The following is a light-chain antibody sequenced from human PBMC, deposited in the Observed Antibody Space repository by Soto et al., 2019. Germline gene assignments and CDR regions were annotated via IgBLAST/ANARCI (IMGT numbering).Light chain of an antibody. CDR2: GAS. V-gene: IGKV1-39*01. J-gene: IGKJ2*01. CDR3: QQSNGMPYT. CDR1: QSIRMY. Sequence: DIQMTQSPSSLSASVGDRDTITCRASQSIRMYLSWYQQKPGKAPTLVIYGASNLYSGVPSRFNGTGSGTEFTLTISGLQPEDFGTYYCQQSNGMPYTFGQGTILEIK.